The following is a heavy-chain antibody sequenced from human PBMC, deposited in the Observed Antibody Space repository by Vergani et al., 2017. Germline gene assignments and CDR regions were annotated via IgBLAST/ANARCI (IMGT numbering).Heavy chain of an antibody. CDR1: GFTFSAYW. Sequence: VQLVESGGGLVKPGGSLRLSCAASGFTFSAYWMNWVRQAPGKGLEWVAFIWYDGSKEYYADSVKGRFTISRDNSKNTLYLQMNNLRAADTAVYYCARSGYCAHGVCYMTYYYYMDVWGKGTAVTVSS. V-gene: IGHV3-33*08. CDR2: IWYDGSKE. D-gene: IGHD2-8*01. CDR3: ARSGYCAHGVCYMTYYYYMDV. J-gene: IGHJ6*03.